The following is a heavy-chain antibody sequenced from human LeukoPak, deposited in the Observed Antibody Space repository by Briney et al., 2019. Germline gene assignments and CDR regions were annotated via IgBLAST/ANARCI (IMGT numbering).Heavy chain of an antibody. CDR1: GFGFGYYD. D-gene: IGHD3-22*01. CDR3: ARFVSSGPL. CDR2: INSNGRTI. Sequence: GGVLRLSCAASGFGFGYYDMHWVRQAPGKGLECVSAINSNGRTIHYADSVKGRFTVSRDNSNNTLYLQMGGLKPEDMAVYYCARFVSSGPLWGQGTMVTVSS. V-gene: IGHV3-64*02. J-gene: IGHJ3*01.